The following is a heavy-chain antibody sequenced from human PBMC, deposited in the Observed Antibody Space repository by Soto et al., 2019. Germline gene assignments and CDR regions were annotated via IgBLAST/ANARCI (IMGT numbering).Heavy chain of an antibody. CDR1: GYTFSVYY. CDR3: ARAGPIDRTESGYYYTAV. Sequence: ASVRIACGAAGYTFSVYYMHVVRQAPGQGLEWMGWINPNSGVTNYAQKFQGWVTMTRDTSIRTAYMELSRLRSDDTAVYYCARAGPIDRTESGYYYTAVWGKGTTVTVSS. V-gene: IGHV1-2*04. D-gene: IGHD3-10*01. CDR2: INPNSGVT. J-gene: IGHJ6*03.